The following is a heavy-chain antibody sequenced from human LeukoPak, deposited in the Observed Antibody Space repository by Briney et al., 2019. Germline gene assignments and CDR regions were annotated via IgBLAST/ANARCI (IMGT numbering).Heavy chain of an antibody. CDR2: TRHDGSNK. CDR3: VRVRYSGSWFPVPNFDC. D-gene: IGHD1-26*01. V-gene: IGHV3-30*02. Sequence: PGGSLRLSCTASGFTFSNYGMHWVRQAPGKGLEWVAFTRHDGSNKQYADSVKGRFTISRDNSKNTLYLQMNTLRTEDTAVYYCVRVRYSGSWFPVPNFDCWGQGTLVTVSS. CDR1: GFTFSNYG. J-gene: IGHJ4*02.